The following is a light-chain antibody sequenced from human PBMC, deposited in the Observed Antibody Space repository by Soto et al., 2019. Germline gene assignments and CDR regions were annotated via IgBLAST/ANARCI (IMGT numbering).Light chain of an antibody. CDR1: QSVSSSY. CDR2: GAS. CDR3: QQYGSSPLS. J-gene: IGKJ4*01. V-gene: IGKV3-20*01. Sequence: EIVLTQSPGTLSLSPGERATLSCSASQSVSSSYLAWYQQKPGQAPRLLIYGASVRATGIPDRFRASGSGTDFTLTISRLEPEDFAVYYCQQYGSSPLSFGGGTKVEIK.